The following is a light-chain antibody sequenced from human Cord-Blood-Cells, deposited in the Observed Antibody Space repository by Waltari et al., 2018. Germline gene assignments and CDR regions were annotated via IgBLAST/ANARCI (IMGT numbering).Light chain of an antibody. V-gene: IGLV2-14*01. Sequence: QSALTQPASVPGSPGQSITISCPGTSSDVAGYNSVSWYQQHPGKAPKLMIYEVSNRPSGVSNRFSGSKSGNTASLTISGLQAEDEADYYCSSYTSSSTLVFGTGTKVTVL. CDR2: EVS. CDR3: SSYTSSSTLV. CDR1: SSDVAGYNS. J-gene: IGLJ1*01.